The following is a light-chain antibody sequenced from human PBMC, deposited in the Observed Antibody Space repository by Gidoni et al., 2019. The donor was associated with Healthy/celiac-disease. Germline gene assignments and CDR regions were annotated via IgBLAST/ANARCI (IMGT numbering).Light chain of an antibody. J-gene: IGLJ2*01. CDR3: QVWDSSSDSVV. CDR2: YDS. V-gene: IGLV3-21*04. CDR1: NIGSKS. Sequence: SYVLTQPPSVSVAPGKTARITCGGNNIGSKSVHGYQQKPGQAPVLVIYYDSDRPSGIPERFSGSNSGNTATLTISRVEAGDEADYYCQVWDSSSDSVVFGGGTKLTVL.